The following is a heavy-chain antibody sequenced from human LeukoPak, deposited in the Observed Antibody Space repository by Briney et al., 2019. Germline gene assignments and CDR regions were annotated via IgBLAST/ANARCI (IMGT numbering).Heavy chain of an antibody. Sequence: SETLSLTCTVSGGSISSYYWSWLRQPPGKGLEWIGYIYYSGSTNYNPALKSRVTISVDTSKNQFSLKLSSVTAADTAVYYCARDRGSCSGGSCYSDYYYGMDVWGQGTTVTVSS. J-gene: IGHJ6*02. V-gene: IGHV4-59*12. CDR3: ARDRGSCSGGSCYSDYYYGMDV. CDR2: IYYSGST. D-gene: IGHD2-15*01. CDR1: GGSISSYY.